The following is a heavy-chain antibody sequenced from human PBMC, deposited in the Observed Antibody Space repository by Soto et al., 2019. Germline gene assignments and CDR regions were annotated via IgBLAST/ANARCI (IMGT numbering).Heavy chain of an antibody. Sequence: GGSLRLSCAASGFTFSSYGMHWVRQAPGKGLEWVAVISYDGSNKYYADSVKGRFTISRDNSKNTLYLQMNSLRAEDTAVYYCAKDVGPTRGAKDIVVVPAATRTIYYYYYGMDVWGQGTTVTVSS. CDR1: GFTFSSYG. J-gene: IGHJ6*02. CDR3: AKDVGPTRGAKDIVVVPAATRTIYYYYYGMDV. CDR2: ISYDGSNK. V-gene: IGHV3-30*18. D-gene: IGHD2-2*01.